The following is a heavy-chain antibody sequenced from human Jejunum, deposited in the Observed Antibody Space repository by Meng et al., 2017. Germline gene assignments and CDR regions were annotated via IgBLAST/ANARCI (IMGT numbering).Heavy chain of an antibody. CDR3: ARALGAYGDSGFAY. CDR1: GGSLKDFY. CDR2: ISHSGST. Sequence: QGQLQQWGPGLLKPSETLSLTCPVSGGSLKDFYWNWIRQPPGKGLEWIGEISHSGSTNYNPSLKSRVTISVDRSQNQLSLKLTSVSGTDTAVYFCARALGAYGDSGFAYWGQGALVTVLL. V-gene: IGHV4-34*01. J-gene: IGHJ4*02. D-gene: IGHD4-17*01.